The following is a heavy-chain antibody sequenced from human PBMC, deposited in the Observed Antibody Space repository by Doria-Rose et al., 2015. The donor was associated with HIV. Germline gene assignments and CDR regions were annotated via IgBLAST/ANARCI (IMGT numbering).Heavy chain of an antibody. CDR2: IFSDDER. V-gene: IGHV2-26*01. CDR1: GVSLSSPGMG. J-gene: IGHJ4*02. Sequence: QESGPVLVEPTETLTPTCTVSGVSLSSPGMGVSWIRRPPGKALEWLANIFSDDERSYKTSLKSRLTISRGTSKSQVVLTMTDMDPVDTATYYCARIKSSRWYHKYYFDFWGQGTLVIVSA. D-gene: IGHD6-13*01. CDR3: ARIKSSRWYHKYYFDF.